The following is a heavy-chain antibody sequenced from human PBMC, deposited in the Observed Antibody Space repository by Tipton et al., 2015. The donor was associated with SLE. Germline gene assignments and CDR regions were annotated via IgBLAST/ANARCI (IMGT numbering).Heavy chain of an antibody. V-gene: IGHV4-34*01. CDR2: INHSGST. CDR1: GGSFSDYS. Sequence: TLSLTCAVYGGSFSDYSWGWFRQPPGKGLEWIGEINHSGSTNYHPSLKSRVTISVDTSKNPFSLKLSSVTAAETTVSYCASPNVDVWGKGTTVTVSS. CDR3: ASPNVDV. J-gene: IGHJ6*04.